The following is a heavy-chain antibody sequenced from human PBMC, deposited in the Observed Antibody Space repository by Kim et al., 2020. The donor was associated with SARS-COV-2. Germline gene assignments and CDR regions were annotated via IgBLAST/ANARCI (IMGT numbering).Heavy chain of an antibody. Sequence: TKYSQNLQGRLTLTRDTSATTAYMELSSLTSEDTALYYCARDPRTNFDYWGQGTLVTVSS. CDR2: T. CDR3: ARDPRTNFDY. V-gene: IGHV1-3*01. D-gene: IGHD1-7*01. J-gene: IGHJ4*02.